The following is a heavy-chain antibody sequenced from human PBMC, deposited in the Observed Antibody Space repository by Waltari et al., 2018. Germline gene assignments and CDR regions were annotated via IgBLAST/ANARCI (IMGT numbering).Heavy chain of an antibody. J-gene: IGHJ2*01. Sequence: EVQLVESGGGLVQPGGSLRLSCAASGFTFSSYSMNWVRKAPGKGLEWVSYISSSSSTIYYADSVKGRFTISRDNAKNSLYLQMNSLRAEDTAVYYCARGGGSSPYWYFDLWGRGTLVTVSS. CDR1: GFTFSSYS. D-gene: IGHD6-13*01. CDR2: ISSSSSTI. V-gene: IGHV3-48*01. CDR3: ARGGGSSPYWYFDL.